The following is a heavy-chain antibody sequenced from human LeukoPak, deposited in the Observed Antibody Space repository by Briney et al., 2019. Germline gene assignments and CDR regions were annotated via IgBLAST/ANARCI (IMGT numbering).Heavy chain of an antibody. J-gene: IGHJ4*02. CDR2: ISSSSSYI. CDR1: GFTFSNYS. CDR3: ARGDITVTNFDY. Sequence: GGSLRLSCAASGFTFSNYSMNWVRQAPGKGLEWVSSISSSSSYIYYADSVKGRFTISRDNAKNSLYLQMNSLRAEDTAVYYCARGDITVTNFDYWGQGTLVTVSS. V-gene: IGHV3-21*01. D-gene: IGHD4-17*01.